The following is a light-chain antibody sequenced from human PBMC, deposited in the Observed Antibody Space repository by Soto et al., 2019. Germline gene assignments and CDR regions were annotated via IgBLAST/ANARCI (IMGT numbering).Light chain of an antibody. CDR2: SNN. CDR1: SSNIGSKS. V-gene: IGLV1-44*01. Sequence: QSVLTQPPSVSGTPGQRVNMSGSGSSSNIGSKSVSWYQHLPQTAPKLLIYSNNQRPSGVPGRFSGSKSGTSASLAISGLQSDDETQYYCAAWDDSLNVLVFGGGTKLTVL. J-gene: IGLJ2*01. CDR3: AAWDDSLNVLV.